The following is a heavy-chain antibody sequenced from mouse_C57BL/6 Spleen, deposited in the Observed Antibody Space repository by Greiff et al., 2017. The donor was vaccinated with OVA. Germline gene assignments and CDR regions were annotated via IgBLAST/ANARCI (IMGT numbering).Heavy chain of an antibody. CDR2: ISSGGDYI. CDR1: GFTFSSYA. V-gene: IGHV5-9-1*02. CDR3: TRGGSGTYWYFDV. Sequence: EVKLMESGEGLVKPGGPLKLSCAASGFTFSSYAMSWVRQTPEKRLEWVAYISSGGDYIYYADTVKGRFTISRDTARNTLYLQMSSLKSEDTAMDYCTRGGSGTYWYFDVWGTGTTVTVSS. D-gene: IGHD3-3*01. J-gene: IGHJ1*03.